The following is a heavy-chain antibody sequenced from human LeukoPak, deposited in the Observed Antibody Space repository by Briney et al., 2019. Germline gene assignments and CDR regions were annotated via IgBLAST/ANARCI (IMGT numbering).Heavy chain of an antibody. CDR1: GGSISSSSYY. Sequence: SETLSLTCTVSGGSISSSSYYWDWIRQPPGKGLEWIGSIYYSGSTYYNSSLKSRVTISVDTSKNHFSLKLNSVTAADTAVYYCARRSEYCSGTTCHDYWGRGTLVTVSS. J-gene: IGHJ4*02. CDR2: IYYSGST. V-gene: IGHV4-39*02. D-gene: IGHD2-2*01. CDR3: ARRSEYCSGTTCHDY.